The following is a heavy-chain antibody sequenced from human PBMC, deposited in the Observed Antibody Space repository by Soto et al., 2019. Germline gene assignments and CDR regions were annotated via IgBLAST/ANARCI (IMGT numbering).Heavy chain of an antibody. CDR1: GYTFTSYY. CDR3: AKEINVFGDYVYPNYYYYGMDV. V-gene: IGHV1-46*01. J-gene: IGHJ6*02. Sequence: ASVKVSCKASGYTFTSYYMHWVRQAPGQGLEWMGIINPSGGSTSYAQKFQGRVTMTRDKSTNTVYMELSSLRSEDTAVYYCAKEINVFGDYVYPNYYYYGMDVWGQGTTVTVSS. D-gene: IGHD3-16*01. CDR2: INPSGGST.